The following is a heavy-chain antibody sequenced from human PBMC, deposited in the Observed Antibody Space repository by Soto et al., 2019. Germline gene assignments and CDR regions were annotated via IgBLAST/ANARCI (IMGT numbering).Heavy chain of an antibody. CDR2: IYYSGST. D-gene: IGHD2-15*01. CDR3: ARGDIVVVVAAHVHHAFDI. Sequence: SETLSLTCTVSGGSISTYYWSWIRQPPGKGLEWIGYIYYSGSTNYNPSLKSRVTISVDTSKNQFSLKLSSVTAADTAVYYCARGDIVVVVAAHVHHAFDIWGQGTMVTVSS. J-gene: IGHJ3*02. V-gene: IGHV4-59*01. CDR1: GGSISTYY.